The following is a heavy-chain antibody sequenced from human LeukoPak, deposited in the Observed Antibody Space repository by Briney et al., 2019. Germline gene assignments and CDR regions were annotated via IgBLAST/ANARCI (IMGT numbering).Heavy chain of an antibody. V-gene: IGHV3-74*01. Sequence: GGSLRLSCAASGFTFSSYWMHWVRQAPGKGLVWVSRINSDGSSTSYADSVKGRFTISRDNAKNSLYLQMNSLRAEDTAVYYCAKGAYCSGGSCYPGEHPIDYWGQGTLVTVSS. CDR3: AKGAYCSGGSCYPGEHPIDY. CDR2: INSDGSST. CDR1: GFTFSSYW. J-gene: IGHJ4*02. D-gene: IGHD2-15*01.